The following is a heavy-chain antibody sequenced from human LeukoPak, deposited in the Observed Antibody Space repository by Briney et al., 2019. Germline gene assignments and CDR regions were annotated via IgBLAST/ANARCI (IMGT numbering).Heavy chain of an antibody. CDR1: GFTFSSYD. V-gene: IGHV3-23*01. Sequence: GGTLRLSCAASGFTFSSYDMTWVRQAPGKGLEWVSGISGSGGNTHYSDSVKGRFTISRDNSKNTLDLQMNSLRAEDTAVYYCAKDDAWLRYQYWGQGTLVTVSS. D-gene: IGHD3-9*01. CDR3: AKDDAWLRYQY. J-gene: IGHJ4*02. CDR2: ISGSGGNT.